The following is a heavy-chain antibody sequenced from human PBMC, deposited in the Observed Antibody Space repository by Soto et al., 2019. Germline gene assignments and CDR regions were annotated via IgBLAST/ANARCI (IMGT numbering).Heavy chain of an antibody. Sequence: PGGSLRLSCVVSGFNFGSNGMYWIRQAPGKGLEWVAVIWYDGSEKYYADSVKGRLIISRDNSKNMVYLQMNSLRTEDTAVYYCVRWGPDRGLDYCGQGTRVTVSS. V-gene: IGHV3-33*08. D-gene: IGHD3-16*01. J-gene: IGHJ4*02. CDR3: VRWGPDRGLDY. CDR2: IWYDGSEK. CDR1: GFNFGSNG.